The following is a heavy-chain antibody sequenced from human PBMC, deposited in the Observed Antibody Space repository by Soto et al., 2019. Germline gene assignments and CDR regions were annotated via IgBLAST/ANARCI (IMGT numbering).Heavy chain of an antibody. CDR1: GYTFTSYG. D-gene: IGHD3-3*01. V-gene: IGHV1-18*01. Sequence: QVQLVQSGAEVKKPGASVKVSCKASGYTFTSYGISWVRQAPGQGLEWMGWISAYNGNTNYAQKLQGRVTMTTDTSTSTAYMELRGLRSDDTAVYYCAREDYDFWSGYQDDAFDIWGQGTMVTVSS. J-gene: IGHJ3*02. CDR2: ISAYNGNT. CDR3: AREDYDFWSGYQDDAFDI.